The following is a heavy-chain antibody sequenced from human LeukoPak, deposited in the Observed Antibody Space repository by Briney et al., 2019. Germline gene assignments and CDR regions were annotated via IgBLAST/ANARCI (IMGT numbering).Heavy chain of an antibody. Sequence: GGSLRLSCTASGFTFGDYAMSWFRQAPGKGLEWVGFIRSKAYGGTTEYAASVKGRFTISRDDSKSIAYLQMNSLKTEDTAVYYCTRGRDGYKWGPGTGKYYYMDVWGKGTTVTVSS. CDR1: GFTFGDYA. CDR3: TRGRDGYKWGPGTGKYYYMDV. D-gene: IGHD5-24*01. CDR2: IRSKAYGGTT. J-gene: IGHJ6*03. V-gene: IGHV3-49*03.